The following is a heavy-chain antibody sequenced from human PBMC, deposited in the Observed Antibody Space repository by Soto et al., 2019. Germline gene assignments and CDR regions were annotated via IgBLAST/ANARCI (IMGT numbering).Heavy chain of an antibody. CDR3: ARRAYSSGWYDS. J-gene: IGHJ5*01. Sequence: XETLSLTCVVYGGSFSGNYWNWIRQPPGKGLEWIGEINHSGSTNYNPSLKSRVSTSVDTSKNQFSLKVTSVTAADTAVYYCARRAYSSGWYDSWGQGSLVTVSS. D-gene: IGHD6-19*01. CDR1: GGSFSGNY. V-gene: IGHV4-34*01. CDR2: INHSGST.